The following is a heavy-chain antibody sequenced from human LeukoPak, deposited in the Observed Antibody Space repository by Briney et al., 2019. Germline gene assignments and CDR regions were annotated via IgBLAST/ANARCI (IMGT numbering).Heavy chain of an antibody. CDR2: INHSGST. Sequence: PSETLSLTCAVYGGSFSGYYWRWIRQPPGKGLEWIGEINHSGSTNYNPSLKSRVTISVDTSKNQFSPKLSSVTAADTAVYYCARARRLGGIFDYWGQGTLVTVSS. J-gene: IGHJ4*02. CDR1: GGSFSGYY. V-gene: IGHV4-34*01. D-gene: IGHD3-16*01. CDR3: ARARRLGGIFDY.